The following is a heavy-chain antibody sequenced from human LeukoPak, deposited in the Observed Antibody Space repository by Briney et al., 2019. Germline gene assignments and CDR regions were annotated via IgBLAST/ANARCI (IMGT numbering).Heavy chain of an antibody. D-gene: IGHD1-7*01. CDR1: GYTFTSYY. Sequence: ASVKVSCKASGYTFTSYYMHWVRQAPGQGLEWMGLIKPNSGGTIYAQMFRGRVTMTRDTSISTAYMELSRLTSGDTAVYYCARVEGSAATRGDWGQGTLVTVSS. V-gene: IGHV1-2*02. J-gene: IGHJ4*02. CDR3: ARVEGSAATRGD. CDR2: IKPNSGGT.